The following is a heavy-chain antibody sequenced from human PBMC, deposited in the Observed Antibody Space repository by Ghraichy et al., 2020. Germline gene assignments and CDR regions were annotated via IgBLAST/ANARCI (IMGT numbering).Heavy chain of an antibody. CDR3: TRGGGGSYTT. Sequence: LSLTCAASGFTFSDHYMEWVRQAPGKGLEWVGRSRNKANSYSTEYAASVKGRFTISRDDSKNSLYLQMNSLQTEDTAIYYCTRGGGGSYTTWGQGTLVTVSS. J-gene: IGHJ5*02. V-gene: IGHV3-72*01. CDR2: SRNKANSYST. CDR1: GFTFSDHY. D-gene: IGHD1-26*01.